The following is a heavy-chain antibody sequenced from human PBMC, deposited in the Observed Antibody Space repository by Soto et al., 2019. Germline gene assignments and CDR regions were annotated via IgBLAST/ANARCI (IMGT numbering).Heavy chain of an antibody. CDR2: IYYIGST. V-gene: IGHV4-39*01. J-gene: IGHJ6*03. Sequence: QLQLQESGPGLVKPAETLSVTCTVSGGPISSSNHYWGWIRQPPGKGLEWIGSIYYIGSTYYNPSVQSRVTISVDTSKNQFSLKVRSVTAADTAVYFCARLGDRLNYDYMAVGGKGTTVTVSS. CDR1: GGPISSSNHY. D-gene: IGHD3-16*01. CDR3: ARLGDRLNYDYMAV.